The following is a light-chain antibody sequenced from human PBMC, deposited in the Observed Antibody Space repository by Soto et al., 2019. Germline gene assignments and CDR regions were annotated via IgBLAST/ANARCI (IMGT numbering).Light chain of an antibody. CDR2: DAS. V-gene: IGKV3-11*01. CDR3: QQRNNWPPGFT. J-gene: IGKJ3*01. CDR1: QSISTY. Sequence: FMLTQSPATLSLSPGERATLSCRASQSISTYLAWYQQKPGQAPRPLIYDASNRATGIPVRFSGSGSGTDFTLTISSLEPEDFAVYYCQQRNNWPPGFTFGPGTKVEIK.